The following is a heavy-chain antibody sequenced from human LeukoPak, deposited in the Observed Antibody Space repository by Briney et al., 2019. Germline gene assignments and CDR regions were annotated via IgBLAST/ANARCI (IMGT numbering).Heavy chain of an antibody. CDR3: AALPESSGWLGGYYYYYYMDV. J-gene: IGHJ6*03. Sequence: TSETLSLTCTVSGGSISRGSYFWSWIRQPAGKGLEWIGRFYTSATPNYNPSLKSRVTISVDTSKNQFSLKLSSVTAADTAVYYCAALPESSGWLGGYYYYYYMDVWGKGTTVTVSS. CDR2: FYTSATP. V-gene: IGHV4-61*02. CDR1: GGSISRGSYF. D-gene: IGHD6-19*01.